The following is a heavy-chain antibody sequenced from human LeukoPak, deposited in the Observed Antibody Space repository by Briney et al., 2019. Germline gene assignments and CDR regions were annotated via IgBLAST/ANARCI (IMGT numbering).Heavy chain of an antibody. CDR3: VKDHGVGSSWRNYFDY. Sequence: GGSLRLSCSASGFTFSSYAMHWVRQAPGKGLEYVSSISRNADVTYFADSVKGRFTISRDNSKNTLVLQMSSLRVEDTAVYYCVKDHGVGSSWRNYFDYWGQGTLVTVSS. CDR2: ISRNADVT. CDR1: GFTFSSYA. D-gene: IGHD6-13*01. J-gene: IGHJ4*02. V-gene: IGHV3-64D*09.